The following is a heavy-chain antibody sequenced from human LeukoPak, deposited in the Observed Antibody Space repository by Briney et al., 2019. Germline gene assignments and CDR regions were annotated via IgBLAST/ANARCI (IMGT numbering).Heavy chain of an antibody. CDR2: IIPIFGTA. CDR3: AWGSGYYDLSRYYYMDV. J-gene: IGHJ6*03. D-gene: IGHD3-3*01. Sequence: WASVKVSCKASGGTFSSYAISWVRQAPGQGLEWMGGIIPIFGTANYAQKFQGRVTITADESTSTAYMELSSLRSEDTAVYYCAWGSGYYDLSRYYYMDVWGKGTTVTVSS. V-gene: IGHV1-69*13. CDR1: GGTFSSYA.